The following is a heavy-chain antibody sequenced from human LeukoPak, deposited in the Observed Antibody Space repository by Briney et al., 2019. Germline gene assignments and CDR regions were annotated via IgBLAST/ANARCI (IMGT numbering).Heavy chain of an antibody. CDR3: ASIMGATGLY. D-gene: IGHD1-26*01. J-gene: IGHJ4*02. V-gene: IGHV1-2*06. CDR2: INPNSGGT. Sequence: ASVKVSCKASGYTLTAYYIYWVRQAPGQGLEWMGRINPNSGGTDYAQNFQGRVAMTRDTSISTAYMELSRLRSDDTAVYYCASIMGATGLYWGQGTLVTVSS. CDR1: GYTLTAYY.